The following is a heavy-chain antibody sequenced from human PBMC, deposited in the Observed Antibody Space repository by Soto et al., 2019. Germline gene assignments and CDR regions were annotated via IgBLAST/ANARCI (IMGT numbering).Heavy chain of an antibody. Sequence: PGGSLRLSCAASGFSISDHYMDWVRQAPGKGLEWVGRTRSKVNSYTTEYAASVKGRFTISRDDSENSLYLQMNSLRIEDTAVYYCGRAGLLYQYHYNIDVWGKGTTVTVSS. V-gene: IGHV3-72*01. CDR1: GFSISDHY. J-gene: IGHJ6*03. D-gene: IGHD2-21*01. CDR3: GRAGLLYQYHYNIDV. CDR2: TRSKVNSYTT.